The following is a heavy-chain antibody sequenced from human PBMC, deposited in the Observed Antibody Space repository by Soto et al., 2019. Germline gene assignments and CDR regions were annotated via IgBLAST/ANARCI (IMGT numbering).Heavy chain of an antibody. J-gene: IGHJ6*02. CDR2: IYYSGST. CDR3: ARDKGVVVVAATRLFGMDV. V-gene: IGHV4-61*01. Sequence: SETLSLTCTFSGGSVSSGSYYLSWIRQPPGKGLEWIGYIYYSGSTNYNPSLKSRVTISVDTSKNQFSLKLSSVTAADTAVYYCARDKGVVVVAATRLFGMDVWGQGTTVTVSS. CDR1: GGSVSSGSYY. D-gene: IGHD2-15*01.